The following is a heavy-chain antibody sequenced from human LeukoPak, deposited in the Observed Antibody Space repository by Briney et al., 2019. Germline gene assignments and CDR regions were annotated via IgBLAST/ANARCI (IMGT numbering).Heavy chain of an antibody. D-gene: IGHD2-15*01. CDR1: GGSNSSSSYY. CDR3: ASGSLDY. V-gene: IGHV4-39*07. Sequence: PSETLSLTCTVSGGSNSSSSYYWGWIRQPPGKGLEWIGSIYYSGSTYYNPSLKSRVTISVDKSKNQFSLKLSSVTAADTAVYYCASGSLDYWGQGTLVTVSS. CDR2: IYYSGST. J-gene: IGHJ4*02.